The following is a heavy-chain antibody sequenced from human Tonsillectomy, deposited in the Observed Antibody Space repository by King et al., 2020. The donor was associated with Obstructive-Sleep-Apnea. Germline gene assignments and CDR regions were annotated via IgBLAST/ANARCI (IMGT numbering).Heavy chain of an antibody. D-gene: IGHD5-18*01. CDR3: ARGVDTAMVTLGCSFDY. J-gene: IGHJ4*02. CDR2: IYNSEST. V-gene: IGHV4-59*01. CDR1: GGSISGYY. Sequence: QLQESGPGLVKPSQTLSLTCTVSGGSISGYYCSWIRQPPGKGLEWIGYIYNSESTDYNPSLKSRVTISVDTSKNQFSLKLRSVTAADTAVYYCARGVDTAMVTLGCSFDYWGQGTLVTVSS.